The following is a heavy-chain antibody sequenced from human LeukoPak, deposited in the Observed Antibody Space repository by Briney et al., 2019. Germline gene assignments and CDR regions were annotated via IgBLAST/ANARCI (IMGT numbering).Heavy chain of an antibody. Sequence: GGSLRLSCAASEFTFTTYGMHWVRQAPGKGLEWVAFIYYDGSNIYYADYVKGRFTISRDISKNTLYLQMDSLRAEDTAIYYCARDWKTNSFDYWGQGTLITVSS. CDR1: EFTFTTYG. CDR3: ARDWKTNSFDY. CDR2: IYYDGSNI. D-gene: IGHD1-1*01. V-gene: IGHV3-33*01. J-gene: IGHJ4*02.